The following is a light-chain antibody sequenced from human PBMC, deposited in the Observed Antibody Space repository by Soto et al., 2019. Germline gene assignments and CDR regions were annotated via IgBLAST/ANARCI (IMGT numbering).Light chain of an antibody. CDR2: WAS. CDR3: QEYYSTPLT. V-gene: IGKV4-1*01. J-gene: IGKJ4*01. CDR1: HSVLHSSNKKNY. Sequence: DSVITVFTDSMAVSLCERATINCKSSHSVLHSSNKKNYISWYQQKPGQPPKVLIYWASTRESGVPDRFSGSGSGTDFTLTISSLQAEDVAVYCCQEYYSTPLTFGGGTKVDIK.